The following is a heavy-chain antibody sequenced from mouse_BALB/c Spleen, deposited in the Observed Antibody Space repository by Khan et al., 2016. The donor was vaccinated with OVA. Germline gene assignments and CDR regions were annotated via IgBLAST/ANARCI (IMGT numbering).Heavy chain of an antibody. CDR1: GYIFTNYV. D-gene: IGHD4-1*01. J-gene: IGHJ2*01. V-gene: IGHV1S136*01. CDR3: ARGNWQSYYFDY. CDR2: INPYNGGT. Sequence: VQLKQSGPELVKPGASVKMSCKASGYIFTNYVLHWVKQKPGQGLEWIGYINPYNGGTKYNEKFKGKATLASDKSSITSFMELSSLTSEDSAVYYCARGNWQSYYFDYWDQGTTLIFSS.